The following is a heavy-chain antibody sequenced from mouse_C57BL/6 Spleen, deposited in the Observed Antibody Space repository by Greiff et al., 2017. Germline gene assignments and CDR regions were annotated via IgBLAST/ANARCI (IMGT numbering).Heavy chain of an antibody. CDR2: IYPGDGDT. V-gene: IGHV1-82*01. J-gene: IGHJ2*01. CDR3: AKTAQATRFDY. Sequence: QVQLQQSGPELVKPGASVKISCKASGYAFSSSWMNWVKQRPGKGLEWIGRIYPGDGDTNYNGKFKGKATLTADKASSTAYMQLSSLTSEDSAVYFGAKTAQATRFDYWGQGTTLTVSS. D-gene: IGHD3-2*02. CDR1: GYAFSSSW.